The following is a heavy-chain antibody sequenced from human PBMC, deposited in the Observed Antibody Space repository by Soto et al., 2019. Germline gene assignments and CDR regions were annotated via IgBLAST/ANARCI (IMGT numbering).Heavy chain of an antibody. CDR3: AREMVRYCGGDCYYFDY. Sequence: GESLRLSCAGSGFTFSSGSMHWVRQAPGKGLEWVAVISYDGSNKYYADSVKGRFTISRDNSKNTLYLQMNSLRAEDTAVYYCAREMVRYCGGDCYYFDYWGQGT. CDR2: ISYDGSNK. CDR1: GFTFSSGS. D-gene: IGHD2-21*02. V-gene: IGHV3-30-3*01. J-gene: IGHJ4*02.